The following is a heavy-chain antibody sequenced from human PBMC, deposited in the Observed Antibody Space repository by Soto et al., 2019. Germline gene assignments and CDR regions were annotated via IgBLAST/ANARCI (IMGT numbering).Heavy chain of an antibody. CDR3: AKGTAVTTGDMAY. CDR2: LTGSGDST. D-gene: IGHD4-17*01. Sequence: EVQLLESGGGLVQPGGSLRLSCAASGFTFSSFAMTWVRQAPGKGLEWVSSLTGSGDSTYYADSVKGRFTISRDNSKNALYLQMKSLRADDTALYYCAKGTAVTTGDMAYCGEGTLVSVSS. CDR1: GFTFSSFA. J-gene: IGHJ4*02. V-gene: IGHV3-23*01.